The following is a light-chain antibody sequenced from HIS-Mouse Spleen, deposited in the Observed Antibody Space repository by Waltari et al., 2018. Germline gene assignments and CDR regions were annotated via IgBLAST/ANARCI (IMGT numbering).Light chain of an antibody. J-gene: IGLJ2*01. CDR3: CSYAGSSPYVV. V-gene: IGLV2-23*01. CDR2: EGS. CDR1: SSDVGSYNL. Sequence: QSALTQPASVSGSPGQSITISCTGTSSDVGSYNLVSWYQQHPGKAPKLMFYEGSKRPSGVSNRFSGSKSGNTASLTISGLQAEDEADYYCCSYAGSSPYVVFGGGTKLTVL.